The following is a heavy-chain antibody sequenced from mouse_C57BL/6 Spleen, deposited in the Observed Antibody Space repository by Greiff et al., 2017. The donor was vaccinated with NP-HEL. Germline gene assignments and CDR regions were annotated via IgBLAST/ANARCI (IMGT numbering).Heavy chain of an antibody. CDR3: TRDDGYYVAY. J-gene: IGHJ3*01. CDR1: GITFSSYA. CDR2: ISSGGDYI. Sequence: EVKLEESGEGLVKPGGSLKLSCAASGITFSSYAMSWVRQTPEKRLEWVAYISSGGDYIYYADTVKGRFTISRDNARNTLYMQMSSLKSEDTAMYYCTRDDGYYVAYWGQGTLVTVSA. V-gene: IGHV5-9-1*02. D-gene: IGHD2-3*01.